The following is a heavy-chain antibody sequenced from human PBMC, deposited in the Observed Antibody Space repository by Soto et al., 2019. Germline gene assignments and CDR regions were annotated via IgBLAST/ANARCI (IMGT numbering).Heavy chain of an antibody. CDR3: ARFSNNWFQTEGMDV. J-gene: IGHJ6*02. CDR1: VDSITTYY. D-gene: IGHD1-1*01. Sequence: SETLSLTCTVSVDSITTYYWNWIRQPAGKGLEWIGRIDASGNTNYNPSLNSRVTLSVDTSKEQFSLKLTSVTAADTAVYYCARFSNNWFQTEGMDVWGQGTTVTSP. V-gene: IGHV4-4*07. CDR2: IDASGNT.